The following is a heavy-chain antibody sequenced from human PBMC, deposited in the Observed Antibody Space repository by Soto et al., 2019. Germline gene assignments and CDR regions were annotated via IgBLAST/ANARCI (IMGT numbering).Heavy chain of an antibody. V-gene: IGHV3-30-3*01. J-gene: IGHJ6*02. CDR3: AREIFTSPLPDRGMDV. CDR2: ISYDGNNQ. Sequence: QVQLVESGGGVVQPGRSLRLSCAASEFTFSPYAMHWVRQAPGKGLEWVAVISYDGNNQYYADSVKGRFTISRDTAKNTLDLEMNSLRTEDTAIYLCAREIFTSPLPDRGMDVWGPGTTVIVSS. CDR1: EFTFSPYA. D-gene: IGHD2-2*01.